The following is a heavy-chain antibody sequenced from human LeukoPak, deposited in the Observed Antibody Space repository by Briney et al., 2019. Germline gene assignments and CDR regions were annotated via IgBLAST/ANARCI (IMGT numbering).Heavy chain of an antibody. Sequence: SETLSLTCTVSGSSINSYYWSWIRQPPGKGLEWIGYIYYSGRTNYSPSLKSRVTISLDTSKNQFSLKLSSVTAADTAVYYCARVEGDYFDYWGQGTLVTVSS. CDR2: IYYSGRT. V-gene: IGHV4-59*01. D-gene: IGHD3-16*01. CDR1: GSSINSYY. CDR3: ARVEGDYFDY. J-gene: IGHJ4*02.